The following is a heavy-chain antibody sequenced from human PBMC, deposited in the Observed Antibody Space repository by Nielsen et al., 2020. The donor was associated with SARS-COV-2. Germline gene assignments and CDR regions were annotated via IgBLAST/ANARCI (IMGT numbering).Heavy chain of an antibody. V-gene: IGHV4-39*07. D-gene: IGHD3-9*01. Sequence: SETLSLTCAVYGGSISNSIYYWGWIRQPPGKGLEWISSIYYTGNTYYNPSLKSRVTISVDTSKNQISLKLSSVTAADTAVYYCARDSVTGYYKGVDYWGQGTLVTVSS. CDR3: ARDSVTGYYKGVDY. CDR2: IYYTGNT. J-gene: IGHJ4*02. CDR1: GGSISNSIYY.